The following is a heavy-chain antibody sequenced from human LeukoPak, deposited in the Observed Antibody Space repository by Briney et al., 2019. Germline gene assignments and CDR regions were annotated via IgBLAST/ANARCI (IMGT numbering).Heavy chain of an antibody. J-gene: IGHJ4*02. CDR2: IKQDGTEK. Sequence: GGSLRLSCAASGFTFRSYWMSWVRQAPGKGLEWVANIKQDGTEKYYVDSVKGRFTISRDNAKNSLFLQMNSLRAEDTAVYYCAREFIAEGMDIWGQGTLVTVSS. CDR3: AREFIAEGMDI. D-gene: IGHD6-13*01. CDR1: GFTFRSYW. V-gene: IGHV3-7*01.